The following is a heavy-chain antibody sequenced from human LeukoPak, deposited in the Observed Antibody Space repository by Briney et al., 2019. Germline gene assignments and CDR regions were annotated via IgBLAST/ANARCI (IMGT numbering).Heavy chain of an antibody. J-gene: IGHJ2*01. Sequence: SETLSLTCTVSGGSISSSSYYWGWIRQPPGKGLEWIGSIYYSGSTNYNPSLKSRVTISVDASKNQFSLKLSSVTAADTAVYYCARESGTTVAAAGRWYFDLWGRGTLVTVSS. V-gene: IGHV4-39*07. D-gene: IGHD6-13*01. CDR3: ARESGTTVAAAGRWYFDL. CDR2: IYYSGST. CDR1: GGSISSSSYY.